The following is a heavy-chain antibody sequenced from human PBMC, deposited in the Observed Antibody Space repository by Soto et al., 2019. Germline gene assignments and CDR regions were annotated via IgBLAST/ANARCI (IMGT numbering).Heavy chain of an antibody. D-gene: IGHD6-13*01. CDR3: AIAAAGGNYYYYGMDV. V-gene: IGHV4-59*01. CDR2: IYYSGST. Sequence: SETLSLTCTVSDGSISSYYWSWIRQPPGKGLEWIGYIYYSGSTNYNPSLKSRVTISVDTSKNQFSLKLSSVTAADTAVYYCAIAAAGGNYYYYGMDVWGQGTTVTVSS. CDR1: DGSISSYY. J-gene: IGHJ6*02.